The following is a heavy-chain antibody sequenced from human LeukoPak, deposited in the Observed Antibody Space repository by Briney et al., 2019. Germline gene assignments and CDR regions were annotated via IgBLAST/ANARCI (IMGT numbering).Heavy chain of an antibody. Sequence: GGSLRLSCVASGFTFHKYNMNWVRQAPGRGLEWLSFIGHSSSYIYYADSVKGRFTMSRDNAKNTLNLQMNSLRAEDTAVYYCARARNNYDSSSYSALDYWGQGTLVTVSS. V-gene: IGHV3-21*01. CDR1: GFTFHKYN. D-gene: IGHD3-22*01. CDR2: IGHSSSYI. J-gene: IGHJ4*02. CDR3: ARARNNYDSSSYSALDY.